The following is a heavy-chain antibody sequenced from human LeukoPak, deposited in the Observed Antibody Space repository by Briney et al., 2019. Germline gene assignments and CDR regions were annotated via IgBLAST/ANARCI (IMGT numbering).Heavy chain of an antibody. J-gene: IGHJ5*02. Sequence: SQTLSLTCAVSGGSISSGDYSWSWIRQPPGKGLEWIGYIFQSGSTYYNPSLKSRVTISVDRSKNQFSLKLSSVTAADTAVYYCARHGPYLGRLGWFDPWGQGTLVTVSS. CDR1: GGSISSGDYS. CDR2: IFQSGST. CDR3: ARHGPYLGRLGWFDP. D-gene: IGHD1-26*01. V-gene: IGHV4-30-2*01.